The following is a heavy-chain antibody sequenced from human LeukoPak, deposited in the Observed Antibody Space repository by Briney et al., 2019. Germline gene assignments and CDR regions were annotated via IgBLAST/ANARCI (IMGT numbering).Heavy chain of an antibody. CDR2: TWYDGRNN. CDR1: GFTFSSYG. V-gene: IGHV3-33*01. J-gene: IGHJ6*01. CDR3: AREVAPLYFHYGMDV. Sequence: PGGSLRLSCAASGFTFSSYGMHWVRQAPGKGLEGVAVTWYDGRNNYYAPSVKGRFTISRDDSKTTVYLLMNSLRAEDTAVYYCAREVAPLYFHYGMDVWGEGTTVTVSS. D-gene: IGHD2-21*01.